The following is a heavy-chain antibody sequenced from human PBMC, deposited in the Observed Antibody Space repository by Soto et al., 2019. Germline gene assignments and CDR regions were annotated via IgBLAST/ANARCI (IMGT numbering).Heavy chain of an antibody. J-gene: IGHJ4*02. Sequence: PSETLSLTCTVSGGSISSYYWSWIRQPPGKGLEWIGYIYYSGSTNYNPSLKSRVTISVDTSKNQFSLKLSSVTAADTAVYYCARAGMIVGATTYYFDYWGQGTLVTVSS. CDR3: ARAGMIVGATTYYFDY. CDR1: GGSISSYY. V-gene: IGHV4-59*01. CDR2: IYYSGST. D-gene: IGHD1-26*01.